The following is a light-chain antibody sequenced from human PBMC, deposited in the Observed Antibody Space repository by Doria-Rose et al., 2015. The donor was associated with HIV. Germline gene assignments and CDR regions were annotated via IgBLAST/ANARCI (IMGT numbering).Light chain of an antibody. CDR2: DVS. V-gene: IGLV2-14*01. Sequence: QSALIQPPSVSGSPAQSLTISCTGTRSYVRGYNFVSWSLQHPGITLKLIIYDVSNRPSAVSTRFSGSKSGYTACLTFSELQAEDETDYYCSSYTSSSTFVFGTGTKVTVL. CDR1: RSYVRGYNF. CDR3: SSYTSSSTFV. J-gene: IGLJ1*01.